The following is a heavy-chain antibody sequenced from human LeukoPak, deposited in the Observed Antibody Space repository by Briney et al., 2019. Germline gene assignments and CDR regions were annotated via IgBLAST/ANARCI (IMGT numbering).Heavy chain of an antibody. CDR2: TRNKAKSYTT. Sequence: GGSLRLSCAASGFTFSDHYMDWVRQAPGKGLEWVGRTRNKAKSYTTGYAASVKGRFTISRDNSKNSLYLQMNTLKTEDTAVYYCAKDVGAVAAPFGYWGQGTLVTVSS. CDR1: GFTFSDHY. D-gene: IGHD6-19*01. V-gene: IGHV3-72*01. CDR3: AKDVGAVAAPFGY. J-gene: IGHJ4*02.